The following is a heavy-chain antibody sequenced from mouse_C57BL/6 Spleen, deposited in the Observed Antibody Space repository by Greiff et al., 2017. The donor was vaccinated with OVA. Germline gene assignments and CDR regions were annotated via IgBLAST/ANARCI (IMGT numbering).Heavy chain of an antibody. CDR3: ARHFITTVVEGFAY. CDR1: GFTFSSYG. J-gene: IGHJ3*01. D-gene: IGHD1-1*01. CDR2: ISSGGSYT. V-gene: IGHV5-6*01. Sequence: EVKVVESGGDLVKPGGSLKLSCAASGFTFSSYGMSWVRQTPDKRLEWVATISSGGSYTYYPDSVKGRFTISRDNAKNTLYLQMSSLKSEDTAMYYCARHFITTVVEGFAYWGQGTLVTVSA.